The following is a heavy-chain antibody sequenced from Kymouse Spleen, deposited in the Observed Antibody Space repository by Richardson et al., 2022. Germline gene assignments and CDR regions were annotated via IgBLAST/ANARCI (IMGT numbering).Heavy chain of an antibody. V-gene: IGHV3-13*01. J-gene: IGHJ4*02. Sequence: EVQLVESGGGLVQPGGSLRLSCAASGFTFSSYDMHWVRQATGKGLEWVSAIGTAGDTYYPGSVKGRFTISRENAKNSLYLQMNSLRAGDTAVYYCARGNWNYEGFDYWGQGTLVTVSS. CDR1: GFTFSSYD. CDR3: ARGNWNYEGFDY. D-gene: IGHD1-7*01. CDR2: IGTAGDT.